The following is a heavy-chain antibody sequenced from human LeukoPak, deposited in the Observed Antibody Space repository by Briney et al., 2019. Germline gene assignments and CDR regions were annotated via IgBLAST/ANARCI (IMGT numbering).Heavy chain of an antibody. CDR3: ASSGAARPDAFDI. D-gene: IGHD6-6*01. Sequence: GASVKVSCKASGGTFSSYAISWVRQAPGQGLEWMGGIIPIFGTANYAQKFQGRVTITTHESTSTAYMELSSLRSEDTAVYYCASSGAARPDAFDIWGQGTMVTVSS. CDR2: IIPIFGTA. J-gene: IGHJ3*02. CDR1: GGTFSSYA. V-gene: IGHV1-69*05.